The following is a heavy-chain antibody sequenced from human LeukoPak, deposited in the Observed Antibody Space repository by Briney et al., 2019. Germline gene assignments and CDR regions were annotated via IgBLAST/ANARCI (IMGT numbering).Heavy chain of an antibody. J-gene: IGHJ4*02. Sequence: GGSLTLSCAASGFTFSSYAMSWVRQAPGKGLDWVSTLSGSGGNTYYADSVKGRFTISRDNSKNTLYLQMNSLRAEDTAVYYCAKDGDDFWSGYYNYWGQGTLVTVSS. D-gene: IGHD3-3*01. CDR3: AKDGDDFWSGYYNY. V-gene: IGHV3-23*01. CDR2: LSGSGGNT. CDR1: GFTFSSYA.